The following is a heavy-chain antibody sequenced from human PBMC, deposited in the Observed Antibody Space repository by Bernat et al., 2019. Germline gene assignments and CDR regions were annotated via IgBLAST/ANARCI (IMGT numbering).Heavy chain of an antibody. D-gene: IGHD2-2*01. CDR1: GFTFSSYG. J-gene: IGHJ6*02. V-gene: IGHV3-30*18. Sequence: QVQLVESGGGVVQPGGSLRLSCAASGFTFSSYGMHWVRQAPGKGLEWVAVISYDGSNKYYADSVKGRFTISRDNSKNTLYLQMNSLRAEDTAVYYCAKIHCSSTSCYDYYYYGMDVWGQGTTVTVSS. CDR2: ISYDGSNK. CDR3: AKIHCSSTSCYDYYYYGMDV.